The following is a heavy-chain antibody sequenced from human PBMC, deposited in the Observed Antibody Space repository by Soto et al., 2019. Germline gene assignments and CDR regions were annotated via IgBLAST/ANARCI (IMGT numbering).Heavy chain of an antibody. V-gene: IGHV1-3*01. CDR1: GYTFTSYA. J-gene: IGHJ5*02. Sequence: ASVKVSCKASGYTFTSYAMHWVRQAPGQRLEWMGWINAGNGNTKYSQKFQGRVTITRDTSASTAYMELSSLRSEDTAVYYCARSLHHRLITMVRGERFPFAPWGQGSLVIVSS. D-gene: IGHD3-10*01. CDR2: INAGNGNT. CDR3: ARSLHHRLITMVRGERFPFAP.